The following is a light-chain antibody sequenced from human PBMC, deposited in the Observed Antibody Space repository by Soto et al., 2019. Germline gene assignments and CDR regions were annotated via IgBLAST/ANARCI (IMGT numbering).Light chain of an antibody. CDR2: WAS. V-gene: IGKV4-1*01. J-gene: IGKJ1*01. Sequence: DIVMTQSPDSLAVSLGERATINCKSSQSVFYTSNNKNYLAWYQQKSGQPPKLLIYWASTRESGVPDRFSGSGSGTDFTLTISSLQAEDVAVYYCQQYHGAPWTFGQGTKVEIK. CDR1: QSVFYTSNNKNY. CDR3: QQYHGAPWT.